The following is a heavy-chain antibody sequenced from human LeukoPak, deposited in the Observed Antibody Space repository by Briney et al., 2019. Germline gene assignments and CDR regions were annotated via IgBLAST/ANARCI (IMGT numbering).Heavy chain of an antibody. CDR3: ARDLDITMVRGGGVDY. V-gene: IGHV3-53*04. CDR2: IYSGGST. CDR1: GFTVSSNY. D-gene: IGHD3-10*01. J-gene: IGHJ4*02. Sequence: GGSLRLSCAASGFTVSSNYMSWVRQAPGKGLEWVSVIYSGGSTYYADSVKGRFTISRHNSKNTLYLQMNSLRAEDTAVYYCARDLDITMVRGGGVDYWGQGTLVTVSS.